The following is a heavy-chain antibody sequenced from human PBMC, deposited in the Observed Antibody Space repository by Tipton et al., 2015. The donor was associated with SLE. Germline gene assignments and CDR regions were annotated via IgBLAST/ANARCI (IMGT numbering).Heavy chain of an antibody. J-gene: IGHJ3*02. V-gene: IGHV1-69*01. Sequence: QVQLVQSGAEVKKPGSSVGVSCKASGGTFSSYVFSWVRQAPGQGLEWMGGIIPTFGAANYAQQFQGRVTLTTDESTSTAYMELSSLRSEDTAVYYCAREGYFDSDSLHIWGQGTLVTVSA. CDR1: GGTFSSYV. CDR3: AREGYFDSDSLHI. CDR2: IIPTFGAA. D-gene: IGHD3-9*01.